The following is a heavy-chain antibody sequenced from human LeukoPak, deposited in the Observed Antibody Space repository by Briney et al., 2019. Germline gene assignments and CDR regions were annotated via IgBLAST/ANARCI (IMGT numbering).Heavy chain of an antibody. Sequence: PSETLSLTCTVSGGSISSYYLSWIRQPPGERLEWIGYINYSGSTNYNPSLKSRVTISVDTSKNQFSLKLSSVTAADTAVYYCARHYFDGSGSSYNWFDPWGQGTLVTVSS. D-gene: IGHD3-22*01. V-gene: IGHV4-59*08. CDR3: ARHYFDGSGSSYNWFDP. J-gene: IGHJ5*02. CDR1: GGSISSYY. CDR2: INYSGST.